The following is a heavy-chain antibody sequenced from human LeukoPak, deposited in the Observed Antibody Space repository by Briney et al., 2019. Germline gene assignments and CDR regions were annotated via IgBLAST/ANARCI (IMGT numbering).Heavy chain of an antibody. D-gene: IGHD3-22*01. V-gene: IGHV1-18*04. CDR1: GYTFTGYY. Sequence: GASVKVSCKASGYTFTGYYMNWVRQAPGQGLEWMGSISAYNGNTSYAQKLQGRVTMTTDTSTSTAYMELRSLRSDDTAVYYCARDRVARVYDYDSSSAFDIWGQGTMDTVSS. CDR2: ISAYNGNT. J-gene: IGHJ3*02. CDR3: ARDRVARVYDYDSSSAFDI.